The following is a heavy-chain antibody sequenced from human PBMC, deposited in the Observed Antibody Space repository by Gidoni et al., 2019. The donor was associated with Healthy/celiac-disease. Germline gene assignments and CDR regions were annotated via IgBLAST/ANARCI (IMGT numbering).Heavy chain of an antibody. D-gene: IGHD2-2*01. J-gene: IGHJ6*02. CDR3: AKIPWEIVVVPAAMDV. CDR2: ISYDGSNK. CDR1: GFPFRSYA. Sequence: HVQLVESGGGVVQPGRSLSLSCAASGFPFRSYAMHWVRQAPGKGLEWVAVISYDGSNKYYADSVKGRFTISRDNSKNTLYLQMNSLRAEDTAVYYCAKIPWEIVVVPAAMDVWGQGTTVTVSS. V-gene: IGHV3-30-3*01.